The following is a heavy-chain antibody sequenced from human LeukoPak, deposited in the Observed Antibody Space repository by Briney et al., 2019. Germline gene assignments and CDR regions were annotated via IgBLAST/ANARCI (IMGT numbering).Heavy chain of an antibody. Sequence: TLSLTCTVSGGSISSGSAYCSWIRQHPGKGLEWIGYIYYSGSTYYNPSLKSRVTISVDTSKNQFSMKLSSVTAADTAVYYCANGGNEYIGRPWWFYTWGHGTLVTVSS. V-gene: IGHV4-31*03. J-gene: IGHJ5*01. CDR2: IYYSGST. CDR3: ANGGNEYIGRPWWFYT. D-gene: IGHD1-26*01. CDR1: GGSISSGSAY.